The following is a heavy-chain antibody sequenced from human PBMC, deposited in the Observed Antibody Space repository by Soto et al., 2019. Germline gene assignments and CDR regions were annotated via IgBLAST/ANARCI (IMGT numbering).Heavy chain of an antibody. J-gene: IGHJ4*02. V-gene: IGHV3-30-3*01. CDR3: ARGKGWLVRGYFDY. D-gene: IGHD6-19*01. Sequence: GGSLRLSCAASGFTFSSYAMHWVRQAPGKGLEWVAVISYDGSNKYYADSVKGRFTISRDNSKNTLYLQMNSRRAEDTAGYYCARGKGWLVRGYFDYWGQGTLVTVSS. CDR1: GFTFSSYA. CDR2: ISYDGSNK.